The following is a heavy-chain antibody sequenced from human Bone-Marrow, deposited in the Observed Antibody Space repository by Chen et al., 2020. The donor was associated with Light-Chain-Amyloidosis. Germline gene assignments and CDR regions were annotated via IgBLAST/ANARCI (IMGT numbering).Heavy chain of an antibody. CDR3: ATDVSVTH. Sequence: EVQLVESGGGLVQPGGSLRLSCTASGLTFSSSWMSWVRQAPGKGLEWVANINQGGSAKYYVDSVKCRFTIARDDAKNSLYLQMNSLRAEDTAVYYCATDVSVTHWGQGTLVTVSS. CDR2: INQGGSAK. D-gene: IGHD3-16*01. CDR1: GLTFSSSW. V-gene: IGHV3-7*02. J-gene: IGHJ4*02.